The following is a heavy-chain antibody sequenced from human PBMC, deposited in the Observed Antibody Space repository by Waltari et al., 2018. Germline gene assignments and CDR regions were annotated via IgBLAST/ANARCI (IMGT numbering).Heavy chain of an antibody. Sequence: QVQLVQSGAEVKKPGASVKVSCKASGYTFTSYYMHWVRQAPGQGLEWMGIINPSGGSTSYAQKFQGRVTMTRDTSTSTVYMELSSLRSEDTAVYYCARVSAYYYDSSGYYYDTRGYFDYWGQGTLVTVSS. CDR3: ARVSAYYYDSSGYYYDTRGYFDY. V-gene: IGHV1-46*01. D-gene: IGHD3-22*01. CDR2: INPSGGST. J-gene: IGHJ4*02. CDR1: GYTFTSYY.